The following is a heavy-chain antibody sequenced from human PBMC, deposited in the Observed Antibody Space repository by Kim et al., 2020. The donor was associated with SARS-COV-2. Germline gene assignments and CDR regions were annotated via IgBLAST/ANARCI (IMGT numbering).Heavy chain of an antibody. V-gene: IGHV4-34*01. J-gene: IGHJ6*02. Sequence: SETLSLTCAVYGGSFSGYYWSWIRQPPGKGLEWIGEINHSGSTNYNPSLKSRVTISVDTSKNQFSLRLSSVTAADTAVYYCARGEWGYCSDTTCQDFSRGSYYYYNMDVWGQGTTVTVSS. D-gene: IGHD2-15*01. CDR3: ARGEWGYCSDTTCQDFSRGSYYYYNMDV. CDR1: GGSFSGYY. CDR2: INHSGST.